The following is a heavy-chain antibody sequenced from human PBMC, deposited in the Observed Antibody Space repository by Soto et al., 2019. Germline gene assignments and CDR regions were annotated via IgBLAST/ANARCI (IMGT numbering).Heavy chain of an antibody. J-gene: IGHJ4*02. CDR2: INHSGST. V-gene: IGHV4-34*01. CDR3: ARGNIVATITNNFDY. CDR1: GGSFSGYY. Sequence: ASETLSLTCAVYGGSFSGYYWSWIRQPPGKGLEWIGEINHSGSTNYNPSLKSRVTISVDTSKNQFSLKLSSVTAADTAVYYCARGNIVATITNNFDYWGQGTLVTVSS. D-gene: IGHD5-12*01.